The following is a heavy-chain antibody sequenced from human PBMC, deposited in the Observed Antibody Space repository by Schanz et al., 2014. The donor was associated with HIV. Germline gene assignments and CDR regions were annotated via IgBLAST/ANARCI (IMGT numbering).Heavy chain of an antibody. Sequence: QVQLVESGGGVVQPGRSLRLSCAASRFSFNSYGMHWVRQAPGKGLEWLAVISYDGKTKYYADSVKGRFTISRDNPKNTLYLQMNSLRTEDTAVYYCAKAAVTDYLDYWGQGTLVTVSS. J-gene: IGHJ4*02. CDR1: RFSFNSYG. CDR3: AKAAVTDYLDY. D-gene: IGHD2-21*02. CDR2: ISYDGKTK. V-gene: IGHV3-30*18.